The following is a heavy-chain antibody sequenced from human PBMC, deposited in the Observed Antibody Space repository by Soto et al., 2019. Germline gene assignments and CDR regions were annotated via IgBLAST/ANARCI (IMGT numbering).Heavy chain of an antibody. V-gene: IGHV1-18*01. CDR3: ARGGIVVVVAAGSNWFDP. D-gene: IGHD2-15*01. CDR1: GYTFTSYG. Sequence: QVQLVQSGAEVKKPGASVKVSCKASGYTFTSYGISWVRQAPGQGLEWMGWISAYNGNTNHAQQLQGRVTMTTDTSTRTADMALRSLSSDDTAVYYCARGGIVVVVAAGSNWFDPWGQGTLVTVSS. J-gene: IGHJ5*02. CDR2: ISAYNGNT.